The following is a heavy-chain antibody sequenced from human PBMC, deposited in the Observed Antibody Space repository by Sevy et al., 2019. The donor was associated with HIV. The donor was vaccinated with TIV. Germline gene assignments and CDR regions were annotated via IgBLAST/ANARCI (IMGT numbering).Heavy chain of an antibody. V-gene: IGHV4-34*01. CDR1: GGSFSGYY. J-gene: IGHJ4*02. CDR2: INHSGST. Sequence: SETLSLTCAVYGGSFSGYYWSWIRQPPGKGLEWIGEINHSGSTNYNPSLKSRVTISVDTSKNQFSLKLSSVTAADTAVYYCARATTVVTPSPFDYLGQGTLVTVSS. D-gene: IGHD4-17*01. CDR3: ARATTVVTPSPFDY.